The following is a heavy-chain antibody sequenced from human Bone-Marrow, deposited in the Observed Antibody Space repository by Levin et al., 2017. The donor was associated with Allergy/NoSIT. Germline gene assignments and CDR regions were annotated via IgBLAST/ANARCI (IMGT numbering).Heavy chain of an antibody. J-gene: IGHJ6*02. CDR2: ISYDGSNK. V-gene: IGHV3-30*18. CDR1: GFTFSSYG. CDR3: AKALYYYDSSGYPNYYYYGMDV. D-gene: IGHD3-22*01. Sequence: GESLKISCAASGFTFSSYGMHWVRQAPGKGLEWVAVISYDGSNKYYADSVKGRFTISRDNSKNTLYLQMNSLRAEDTAVYYCAKALYYYDSSGYPNYYYYGMDVWGQGTTVTVSS.